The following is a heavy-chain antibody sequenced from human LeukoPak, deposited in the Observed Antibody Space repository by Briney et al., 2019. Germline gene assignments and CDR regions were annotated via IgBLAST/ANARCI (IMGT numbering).Heavy chain of an antibody. J-gene: IGHJ4*02. CDR2: IIPIFGTA. Sequence: SVKVSCKASGGTFSSYAISWVRQAPGQGLEWMGGIIPIFGTANYAQKFQGRVTITADKSTSTAYMELSSLRSEDTAVYYCAREKPGSGSFLGFDYWGQGTLVTVSS. V-gene: IGHV1-69*06. CDR1: GGTFSSYA. CDR3: AREKPGSGSFLGFDY. D-gene: IGHD2-15*01.